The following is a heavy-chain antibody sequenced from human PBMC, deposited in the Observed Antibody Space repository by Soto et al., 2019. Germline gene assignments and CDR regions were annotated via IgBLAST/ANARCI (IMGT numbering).Heavy chain of an antibody. Sequence: GESLKISCKGSGYSFTSYWISWVRQMPGKGLEWMGRIDPSDSYTNYSPSFQGHVTISADKSISAAYLQWSSLKASDTAMYYCATEPYYYGSGSYYPSPYYYYYGMDVWGQGTTVTVSS. V-gene: IGHV5-10-1*01. CDR1: GYSFTSYW. CDR2: IDPSDSYT. D-gene: IGHD3-10*01. J-gene: IGHJ6*02. CDR3: ATEPYYYGSGSYYPSPYYYYYGMDV.